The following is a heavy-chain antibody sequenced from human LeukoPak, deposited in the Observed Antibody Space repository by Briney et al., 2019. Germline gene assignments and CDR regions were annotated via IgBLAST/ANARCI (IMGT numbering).Heavy chain of an antibody. CDR3: AKDRGLLWFGELPKGGYYFDY. CDR2: ISGSGGST. Sequence: PGGSLRLSCAASGFTFSSYGMSWVRQAPGKGLEWVSAISGSGGSTYYADSVKGRFTISSDNSKNTLYLQMNSLRAEDTAVYYCAKDRGLLWFGELPKGGYYFDYWGQGTLVTVSS. CDR1: GFTFSSYG. D-gene: IGHD3-10*01. V-gene: IGHV3-23*01. J-gene: IGHJ4*02.